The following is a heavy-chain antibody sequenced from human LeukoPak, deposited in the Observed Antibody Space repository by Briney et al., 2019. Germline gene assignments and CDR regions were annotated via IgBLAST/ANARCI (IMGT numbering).Heavy chain of an antibody. Sequence: GPSVKVSCKVSGSTLTELSMHWVLQARRKGLKWMGGFDPSDGETVYAQKSQSRVNTTYDTTTATANFARSSPRSEAQAGSYITTLPAPCAYNWNSNFDYWGQGTLVTVCS. CDR3: TTLPAPCAYNWNSNFDY. D-gene: IGHD1-7*01. J-gene: IGHJ4*02. V-gene: IGHV1-24*01. CDR1: GSTLTELS. CDR2: FDPSDGET.